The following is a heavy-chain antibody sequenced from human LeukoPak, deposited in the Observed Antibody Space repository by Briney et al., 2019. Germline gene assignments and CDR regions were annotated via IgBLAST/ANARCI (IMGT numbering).Heavy chain of an antibody. CDR2: INRDGSDK. D-gene: IGHD1-14*01. V-gene: IGHV3-7*03. CDR3: ARDPNPGALDI. CDR1: TFTFSNDW. Sequence: GGSLRLSCIASTFTFSNDWRSWVRQAPGKGLEWVANINRDGSDKYYVDSVEGRFTIARDNAKNSVYLEMSGLTVEDTAVYYCARDPNPGALDIWGQGTVVTVSS. J-gene: IGHJ3*02.